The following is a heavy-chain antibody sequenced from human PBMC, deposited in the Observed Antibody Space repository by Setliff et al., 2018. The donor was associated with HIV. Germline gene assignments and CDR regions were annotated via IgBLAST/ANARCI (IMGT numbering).Heavy chain of an antibody. J-gene: IGHJ6*03. D-gene: IGHD3-22*01. Sequence: VSCKASGGIFSSYALSWVRQAPGQGLEWMGGIIPILGSIDYAQKFQGRLSITADESTGTAYMELSSLRFEDTAMYYCARLSGDNSGQPYYYYMDVWGKGTTVTVSS. CDR3: ARLSGDNSGQPYYYYMDV. CDR1: GGIFSSYA. CDR2: IIPILGSI. V-gene: IGHV1-69*01.